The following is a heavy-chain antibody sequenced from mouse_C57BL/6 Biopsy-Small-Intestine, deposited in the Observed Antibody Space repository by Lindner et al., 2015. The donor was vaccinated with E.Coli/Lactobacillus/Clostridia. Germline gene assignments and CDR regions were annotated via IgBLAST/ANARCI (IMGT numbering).Heavy chain of an antibody. V-gene: IGHV1-39*01. J-gene: IGHJ3*01. D-gene: IGHD1-1*01. CDR1: GYSFTDYN. Sequence: VQLQESGPELVKPGASVKISCKASGYSFTDYNMNWVKQSNGKSPEWIGVINPNYGTTSYNQKFRDKATLTVDQSSSTAYMHLNSLTSEDSAVYYCARHYAEGFAYWGQGTLVTVSA. CDR2: INPNYGTT. CDR3: ARHYAEGFAY.